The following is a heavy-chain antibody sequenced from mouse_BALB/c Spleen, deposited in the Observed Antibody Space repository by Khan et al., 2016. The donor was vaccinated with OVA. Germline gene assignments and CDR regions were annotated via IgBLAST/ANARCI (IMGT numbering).Heavy chain of an antibody. V-gene: IGHV3-2*02. J-gene: IGHJ4*01. Sequence: EVKLLESGPGLVKPSQSLSLTCTVTGYSITSDYAWNWIRQFPGNKLEWMGYISSTGSTSYNPSLKSRISITRDTSKNQFFLQLKSVTTEDTATYYCVRSLCYSYGYALDCWGRGTSVTVSS. CDR2: ISSTGST. CDR3: VRSLCYSYGYALDC. D-gene: IGHD2-12*01. CDR1: GYSITSDYA.